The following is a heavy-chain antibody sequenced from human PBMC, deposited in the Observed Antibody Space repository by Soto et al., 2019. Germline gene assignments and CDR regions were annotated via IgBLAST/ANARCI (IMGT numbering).Heavy chain of an antibody. J-gene: IGHJ5*02. CDR1: GGSFSGYY. CDR3: ARGFGNARARGWFDP. D-gene: IGHD2-2*01. V-gene: IGHV4-34*01. Sequence: QVQLQQWGAGLLKPSETLSLTCAVYGGSFSGYYWSWIRQPPGKGLEWIGEINHSGSTNYNPSLKSRVTISVDTSKNQFSLKLSSVTAADTAVYYCARGFGNARARGWFDPWGQGTLVTVSS. CDR2: INHSGST.